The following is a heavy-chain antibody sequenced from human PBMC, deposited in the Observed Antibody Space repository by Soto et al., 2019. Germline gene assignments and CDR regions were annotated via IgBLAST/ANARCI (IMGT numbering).Heavy chain of an antibody. Sequence: SETLSLTFAVYVGSFSMYSWGWIRQSPGKGLQWIGEINHRGNTIYDPSLKSRVTISMDTSKNQFSLNLTYVTAADTSVYYCARIGYFRIDYWGQGALVTGSS. J-gene: IGHJ4*02. V-gene: IGHV4-34*01. CDR2: INHRGNT. CDR3: ARIGYFRIDY. CDR1: VGSFSMYS. D-gene: IGHD2-21*01.